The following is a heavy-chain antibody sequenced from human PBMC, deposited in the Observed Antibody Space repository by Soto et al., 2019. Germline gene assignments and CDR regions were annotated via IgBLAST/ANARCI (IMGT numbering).Heavy chain of an antibody. V-gene: IGHV1-24*01. J-gene: IGHJ4*02. CDR1: EPTISGGYS. Sequence: QVQLVQSGPELKKPGDSVKVSCKIKEPTISGGYSMHWVRQTPGKGLEWMGGHDPEERDIVYGHSVLHSVTMTEDRSENTAYLELMSLTTDDAAVYYSATRSPPYNSGWPFDDWGQGTLVAVSS. CDR3: ATRSPPYNSGWPFDD. CDR2: HDPEERDI. D-gene: IGHD5-12*01.